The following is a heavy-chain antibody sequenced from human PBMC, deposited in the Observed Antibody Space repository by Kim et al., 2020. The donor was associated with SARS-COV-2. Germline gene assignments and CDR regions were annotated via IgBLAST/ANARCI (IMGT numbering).Heavy chain of an antibody. CDR1: GGSISSYY. V-gene: IGHV4-59*08. CDR3: ASLNLTTVTPFYYYYYGMDV. D-gene: IGHD4-4*01. Sequence: SETLSLTCTVSGGSISSYYWSWIRQPPGKGLEWIGYIYYSGSTNYNPSLKSRVTISVDTSKNQFSLKLSSVTAADTAVYYCASLNLTTVTPFYYYYYGMDVWGQGTTVTVSS. J-gene: IGHJ6*02. CDR2: IYYSGST.